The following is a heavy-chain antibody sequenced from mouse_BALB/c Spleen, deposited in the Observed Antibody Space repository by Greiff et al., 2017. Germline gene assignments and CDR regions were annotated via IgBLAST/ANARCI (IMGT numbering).Heavy chain of an antibody. CDR3: AREKVVAHFDY. V-gene: IGHV1-9*01. CDR1: GYTFSSYW. CDR2: ILPGSGST. J-gene: IGHJ2*01. Sequence: VQVVESGAELMKPGASVKISCKATGYTFSSYWIEWVKQRPGHGLEWIGEILPGSGSTNYNEKFKGKATFTADTSSNTAYMQLSSLTSEDSAVYYCAREKVVAHFDYWGQGTTLTVSS. D-gene: IGHD1-1*01.